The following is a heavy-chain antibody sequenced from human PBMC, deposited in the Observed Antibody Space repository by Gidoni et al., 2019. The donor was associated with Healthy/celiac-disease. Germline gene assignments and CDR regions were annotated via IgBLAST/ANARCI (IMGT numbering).Heavy chain of an antibody. V-gene: IGHV1-69*01. CDR3: ARGYCSGGSCYSFDY. D-gene: IGHD2-15*01. CDR1: AGTFSSYA. J-gene: IGHJ4*01. CDR2: IIPIFGTA. Sequence: QVQLLQPGAEVTKPGSSVKVSCQTSAGTFSSYAISWVRQAPGQGLEWMGGIIPIFGTANYAQKFQGRVTITADESTSTAYMELSSLRSEKTAVYYCARGYCSGGSCYSFDYWGQGTLVTVSS.